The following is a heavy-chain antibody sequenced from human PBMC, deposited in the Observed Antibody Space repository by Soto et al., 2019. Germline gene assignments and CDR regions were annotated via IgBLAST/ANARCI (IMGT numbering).Heavy chain of an antibody. CDR2: IYYSGST. Sequence: PSETLSLTCTVSGGSISSYYWNWIRQPPGKGLEWIGYIYYSGSTNYNPSLKSRVTISVDTSKNQFSLKLSSVTAADTAVYYCARGLRYFDWLRGDDYYYGMDVWGQGTTVTVSS. V-gene: IGHV4-59*01. CDR3: ARGLRYFDWLRGDDYYYGMDV. CDR1: GGSISSYY. J-gene: IGHJ6*02. D-gene: IGHD3-9*01.